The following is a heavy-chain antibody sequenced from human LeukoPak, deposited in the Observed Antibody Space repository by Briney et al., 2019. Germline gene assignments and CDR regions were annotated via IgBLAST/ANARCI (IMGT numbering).Heavy chain of an antibody. V-gene: IGHV1-69*05. D-gene: IGHD3-16*01. CDR1: GGTFSSYA. CDR2: IIPIFGTA. Sequence: ASVKVSCKASGGTFSSYAISWVRQAPGQGLEWMGEIIPIFGTANYAQKFQGRVTITTDESTSTAYMELSSLRSEDTAVYDCARARGTLGSLASQYYYYYYMDVWGKGTTVTVSS. CDR3: ARARGTLGSLASQYYYYYYMDV. J-gene: IGHJ6*03.